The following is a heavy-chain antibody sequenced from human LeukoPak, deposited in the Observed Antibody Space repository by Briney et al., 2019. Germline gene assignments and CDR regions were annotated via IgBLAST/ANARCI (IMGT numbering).Heavy chain of an antibody. J-gene: IGHJ4*02. CDR3: ATGPRSGSFQF. V-gene: IGHV3-11*01. CDR1: GFSFSDYY. D-gene: IGHD3-10*01. Sequence: PGGSLRLSCTASGFSFSDYYMSWIRQTPEKGLEWLGFITAYGAGTYYGPSENGRSTISRDNSSNTLYLQINSPRVDDTAIYYCATGPRSGSFQFWGRGTQVIVSS. CDR2: ITAYGAGT.